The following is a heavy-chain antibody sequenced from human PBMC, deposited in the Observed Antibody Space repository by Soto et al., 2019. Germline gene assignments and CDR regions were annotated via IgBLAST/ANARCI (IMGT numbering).Heavy chain of an antibody. Sequence: QVQLVQSGAEVKKPGASVKVSCKASGYTFTRYYMHWVRQAPGQGLEWMGIINPSGGSTSYAQKLEGRVTMTRDTSTSTVYMELSSLRSEDTAVYYCARDGTIEVAGRDLNWFDPWGQGTLVTVSS. J-gene: IGHJ5*02. CDR1: GYTFTRYY. V-gene: IGHV1-46*01. CDR2: INPSGGST. D-gene: IGHD6-19*01. CDR3: ARDGTIEVAGRDLNWFDP.